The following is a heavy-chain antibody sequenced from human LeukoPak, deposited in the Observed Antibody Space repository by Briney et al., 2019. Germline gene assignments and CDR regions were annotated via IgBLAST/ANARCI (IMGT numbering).Heavy chain of an antibody. J-gene: IGHJ4*02. CDR1: GFTFSDYY. D-gene: IGHD1-1*01. V-gene: IGHV3-11*03. CDR3: AKRGRYYFDQ. CDR2: ISSGSSYT. Sequence: GGSLRLSCAASGFTFSDYYMSWIRQAPGKGLEWVSYISSGSSYTNYADSVKGRFTISRDNAKNSLYLQINSLRAEDTAVYYCAKRGRYYFDQWGQGTLVTVSS.